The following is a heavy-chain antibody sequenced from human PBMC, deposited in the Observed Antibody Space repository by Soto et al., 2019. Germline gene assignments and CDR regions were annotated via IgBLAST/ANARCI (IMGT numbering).Heavy chain of an antibody. J-gene: IGHJ4*02. CDR2: IWYDGSNK. CDR3: ARGDYGDYAVDY. CDR1: GFTFSSYG. D-gene: IGHD4-17*01. Sequence: GGSLRLSCAASGFTFSSYGMHWVRQAPGKGLEWVAVIWYDGSNKYYADSVKGRFTISRDNSKNTLYLQMNSLRAEDTAVYYCARGDYGDYAVDYWGQGTLVTVSS. V-gene: IGHV3-33*01.